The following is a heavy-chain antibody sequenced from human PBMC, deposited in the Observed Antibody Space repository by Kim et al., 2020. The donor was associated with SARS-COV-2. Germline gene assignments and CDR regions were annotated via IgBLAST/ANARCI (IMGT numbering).Heavy chain of an antibody. D-gene: IGHD5-18*01. CDR2: FDPEDGET. V-gene: IGHV1-24*01. J-gene: IGHJ5*02. CDR3: ATTVDTTMTAVSWFDP. CDR1: GYTLTELS. Sequence: ASVKVSCKVSGYTLTELSIHWVRQAPGKGLEWMGGFDPEDGETIYAQKFQGRVTMTEDTSTDTAYMELSSLRSEDTAVYYCATTVDTTMTAVSWFDPWGQGTLVTVSS.